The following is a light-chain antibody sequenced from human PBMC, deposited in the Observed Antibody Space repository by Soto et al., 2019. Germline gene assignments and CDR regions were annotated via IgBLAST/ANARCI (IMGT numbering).Light chain of an antibody. CDR2: GAS. V-gene: IGKV3-20*01. CDR3: QQYGNSPWT. Sequence: EIVLTQSPGTLSLSPGERATLSCRASQSVSSNYLAWYQQKPGQAPRLLIYGASSRATGIPDRFSGSGSGTDFTLTIRRLEPGDSAVYYCQQYGNSPWTFGQGTKVEI. CDR1: QSVSSNY. J-gene: IGKJ1*01.